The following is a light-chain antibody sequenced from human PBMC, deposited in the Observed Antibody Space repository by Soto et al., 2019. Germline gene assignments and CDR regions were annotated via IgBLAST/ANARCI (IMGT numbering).Light chain of an antibody. CDR1: QDISNY. Sequence: DIQMTQSPSSLSASVGDRVTITCQASQDISNYLNWYQQKPGKAPKLLIYDASNLETGVLSRFSGSGSGTDFTFTISSLQPEDIATYYCQQYENPSTGYTFGQGTKLEIK. CDR3: QQYENPSTGYT. J-gene: IGKJ2*01. V-gene: IGKV1-33*01. CDR2: DAS.